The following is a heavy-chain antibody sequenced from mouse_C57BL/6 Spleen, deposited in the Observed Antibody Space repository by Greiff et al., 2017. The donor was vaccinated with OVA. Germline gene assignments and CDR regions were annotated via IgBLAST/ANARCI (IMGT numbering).Heavy chain of an antibody. Sequence: VQLQQSGPELVKPGDSVSIPCKASGYSFTDYNMDWVKQSHGKSLEWMGDISTNNGGTIYNQKFKGKATLTVDKFSRTAYMELRSLTSEDTAVYYCARGYYGYPYFDYWGQGTTLTVSS. D-gene: IGHD2-2*01. CDR2: ISTNNGGT. CDR1: GYSFTDYN. J-gene: IGHJ2*01. V-gene: IGHV1-18*01. CDR3: ARGYYGYPYFDY.